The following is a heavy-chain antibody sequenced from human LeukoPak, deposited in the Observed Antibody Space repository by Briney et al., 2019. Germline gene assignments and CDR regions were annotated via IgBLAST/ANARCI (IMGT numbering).Heavy chain of an antibody. CDR2: INPNSGGT. D-gene: IGHD1-26*01. Sequence: GASVKVSCKASGYTFTGYYMHWVRQAPGQGLEWMGWINPNSGGTNYAQKFQGRVTMTRDTSISTAYMELSRLRSDDTAVYYCAREDAYYSGSPTHFDYWGQGTLVTVSS. CDR3: AREDAYYSGSPTHFDY. CDR1: GYTFTGYY. V-gene: IGHV1-2*02. J-gene: IGHJ4*02.